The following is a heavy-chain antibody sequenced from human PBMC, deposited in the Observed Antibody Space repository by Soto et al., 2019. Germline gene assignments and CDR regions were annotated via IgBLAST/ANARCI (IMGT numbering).Heavy chain of an antibody. V-gene: IGHV3-48*03. CDR1: GFTFSSCE. D-gene: IGHD6-19*01. J-gene: IGHJ4*02. Sequence: GGSLRLSCAASGFTFSSCEMNWVRQAPGKGLEWVSYISSSGSTIYYADSVKGRFTISRDNAKNSLYLQMNSLRAEDTAVYYCLRDRGIAVPAFDYWGQGTRVTVSS. CDR3: LRDRGIAVPAFDY. CDR2: ISSSGSTI.